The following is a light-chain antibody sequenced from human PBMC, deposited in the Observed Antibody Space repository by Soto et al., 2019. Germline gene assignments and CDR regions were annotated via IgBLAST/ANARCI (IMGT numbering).Light chain of an antibody. CDR2: GAS. J-gene: IGKJ3*01. CDR3: QQRSNWPPFT. V-gene: IGKV3-11*01. CDR1: QSVSSA. Sequence: EIALTQSPATLSLSPGERATLSCRASQSVSSALAWYQQKPGQAPRLLIYGASNRATGIPARFSGSGSGTDFTLTISSLEPEDFAVYYCQQRSNWPPFTFGPGAKVEIK.